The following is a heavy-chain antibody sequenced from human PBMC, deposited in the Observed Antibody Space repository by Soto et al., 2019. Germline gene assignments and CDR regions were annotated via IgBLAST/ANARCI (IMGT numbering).Heavy chain of an antibody. CDR3: ARTDRDCYGLDV. CDR2: ISAAGDP. J-gene: IGHJ6*02. CDR1: GFTFRNYD. V-gene: IGHV3-13*05. Sequence: EVQLVESGGGLVQPGGSLRLSCEASGFTFRNYDMHWVRQGTGKGLEWVSGISAAGDPDYADCVEGRFTISRENAQNSFFLQMNSLRVGDTAVYYCARTDRDCYGLDVWGQGTTVLVSS.